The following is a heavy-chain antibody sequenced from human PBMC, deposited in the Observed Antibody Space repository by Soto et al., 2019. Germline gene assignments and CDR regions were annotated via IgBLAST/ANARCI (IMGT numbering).Heavy chain of an antibody. D-gene: IGHD3-10*01. CDR3: ARQRTSCGSDYAAFDF. V-gene: IGHV5-51*01. CDR1: GYTFIYFW. J-gene: IGHJ4*02. CDR2: IYPGASDI. Sequence: GESLKISCQAFGYTFIYFWVAWVRQVPGKGLEWMGVIYPGASDIRYSPSFEGHVTISADKSTNTAYLQWSSLEAADTAIYYCARQRTSCGSDYAAFDFWGPGTLVTVSS.